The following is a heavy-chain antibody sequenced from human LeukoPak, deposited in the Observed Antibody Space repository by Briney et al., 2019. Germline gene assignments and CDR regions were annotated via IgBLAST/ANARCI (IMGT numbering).Heavy chain of an antibody. Sequence: SETLSLTCSVSGGSMSSYYWSWIRQPPGKGLEWIGYVYYSGNTNYNPSLKGRVTISADTSKNQFSLKLSSVTAADTAVYYCARQPYSFDSSGHEIHWFDPWGQGTLVTVSS. J-gene: IGHJ5*02. CDR3: ARQPYSFDSSGHEIHWFDP. V-gene: IGHV4-59*08. CDR1: GGSMSSYY. D-gene: IGHD3-22*01. CDR2: VYYSGNT.